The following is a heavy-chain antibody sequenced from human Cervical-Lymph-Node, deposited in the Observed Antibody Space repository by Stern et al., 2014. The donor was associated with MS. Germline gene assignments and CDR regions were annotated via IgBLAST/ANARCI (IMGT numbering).Heavy chain of an antibody. D-gene: IGHD3-16*01. CDR2: ISAYNGDT. CDR3: AQTYVRAFDY. CDR1: GYTFTNYG. Sequence: VQLVESGSEVMKPGASVKVSCKASGYTFTNYGINWVRKAPGRGLEWMGRISAYNGDTSYAQNVQGRVTMTKDKSMTTAYIKLRSLRSDDTAVYYYAQTYVRAFDYWGQGSLVTVSS. V-gene: IGHV1-18*01. J-gene: IGHJ4*02.